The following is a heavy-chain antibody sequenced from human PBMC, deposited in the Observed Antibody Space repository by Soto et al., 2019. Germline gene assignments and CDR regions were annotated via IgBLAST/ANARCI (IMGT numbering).Heavy chain of an antibody. D-gene: IGHD4-17*01. Sequence: DSVKVSCKVSGTSISGLPMHWVRQAPGKGLEWMGSLDYEEGERSFAHRFQGRLTVTEDTSTDTAYMELSSLMSEDTAVYYCAPGVTTFDYWGQGPLVTVSS. CDR2: LDYEEGER. V-gene: IGHV1-24*01. CDR1: GTSISGLP. CDR3: APGVTTFDY. J-gene: IGHJ4*02.